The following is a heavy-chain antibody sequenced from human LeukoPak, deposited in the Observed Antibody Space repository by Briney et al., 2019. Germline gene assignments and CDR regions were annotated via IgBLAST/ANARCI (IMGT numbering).Heavy chain of an antibody. CDR1: GYTFTNYG. CDR2: ISAYNGNT. Sequence: ASVKVSCKASGYTFTNYGISWVRQAPGQGLEWMGRISAYNGNTNYAQKLQGRVTMTTDTSTTTAYMELRSLRFDDTAVYYCARGYCSSNSCFGFSWFDPWGQGTLVTVSS. CDR3: ARGYCSSNSCFGFSWFDP. J-gene: IGHJ5*02. V-gene: IGHV1-18*01. D-gene: IGHD2-2*01.